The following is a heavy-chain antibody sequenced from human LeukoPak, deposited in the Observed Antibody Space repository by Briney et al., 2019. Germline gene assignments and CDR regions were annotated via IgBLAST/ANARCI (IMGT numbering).Heavy chain of an antibody. CDR2: INPYSGGT. Sequence: ASVKVSCKASGYTFTGYYMHWVRQAPGQGLEWMGWINPYSGGTNYAQKFQGRVTMTRDTSISTAYMELSRLRSDDTAVYYCARSIWLVVNFDYWGQGTLVTVSS. D-gene: IGHD2-15*01. V-gene: IGHV1-2*02. CDR3: ARSIWLVVNFDY. J-gene: IGHJ4*02. CDR1: GYTFTGYY.